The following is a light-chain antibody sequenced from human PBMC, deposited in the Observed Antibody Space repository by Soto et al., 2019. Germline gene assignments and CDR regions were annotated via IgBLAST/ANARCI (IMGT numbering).Light chain of an antibody. CDR3: QQYNNWPPIT. Sequence: EIVMTQSPATMSVSPGERASLSCTASQSVRSNLAWYQQKPGQAPRLLIYGASTRATGIPARSSGSGSGTEFTLTVSSLQSEDFAVYYCQQYNNWPPITFGQGTRLEIK. V-gene: IGKV3-15*01. CDR1: QSVRSN. J-gene: IGKJ5*01. CDR2: GAS.